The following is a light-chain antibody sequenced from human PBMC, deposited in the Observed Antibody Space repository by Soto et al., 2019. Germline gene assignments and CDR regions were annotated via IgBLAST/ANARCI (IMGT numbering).Light chain of an antibody. Sequence: EMVLTQSPGTLSLSPGERATLSCRASQSVSSDYLAWYQQKPGQAPRLLMYGASNRFTGIPDRFSGSGSGTDFTLTISRLEPEDSAVYYCQKYGSSPRFGQGTKVEIK. V-gene: IGKV3-20*01. CDR3: QKYGSSPR. J-gene: IGKJ1*01. CDR2: GAS. CDR1: QSVSSDY.